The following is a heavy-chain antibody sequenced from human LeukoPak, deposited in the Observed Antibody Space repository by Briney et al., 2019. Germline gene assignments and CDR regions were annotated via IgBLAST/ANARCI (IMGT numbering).Heavy chain of an antibody. D-gene: IGHD5-12*01. V-gene: IGHV4-59*08. J-gene: IGHJ4*02. Sequence: SETLSLTRTVSGGSISSYYWSWLRQPPGKGLEWIGYIYYSGSTNYNPSLKSRVTISVDTSKNQFSLKLSSVTAADTAVYYCASGYSGYDPFFDYWGQGTLVTVSS. CDR3: ASGYSGYDPFFDY. CDR2: IYYSGST. CDR1: GGSISSYY.